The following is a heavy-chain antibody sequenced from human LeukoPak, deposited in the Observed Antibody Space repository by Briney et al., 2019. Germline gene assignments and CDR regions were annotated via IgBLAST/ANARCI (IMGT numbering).Heavy chain of an antibody. CDR1: GFTFSSYA. CDR2: ISYDGSNK. CDR3: ARDLRTSGYSSSWYLGY. J-gene: IGHJ4*02. D-gene: IGHD6-13*01. Sequence: PGGSLRLSCAASGFTFSSYAMHWIRQAPGKGLEWVAVISYDGSNKYYADSVKGRFTISRDNSKNTLYLQMNSLRAEDTAVYYCARDLRTSGYSSSWYLGYWGQGTLVTVSS. V-gene: IGHV3-30-3*01.